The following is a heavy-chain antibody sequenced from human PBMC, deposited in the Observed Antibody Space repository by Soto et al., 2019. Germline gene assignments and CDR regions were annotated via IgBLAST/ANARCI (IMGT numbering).Heavy chain of an antibody. CDR2: ISGSGGST. V-gene: IGHV3-23*01. J-gene: IGHJ6*02. CDR1: GFTLSSYA. CDR3: AKVTGYSYGYMRYYYAMDV. D-gene: IGHD5-18*01. Sequence: HPGGSLRLSCAASGFTLSSYAMSWFRQAPGKGLDWVSGISGSGGSTYYADSVKGRFTISRDNSKNTLYLQMNSLRAEDTAVYYCAKVTGYSYGYMRYYYAMDVWGQGTTVTVSS.